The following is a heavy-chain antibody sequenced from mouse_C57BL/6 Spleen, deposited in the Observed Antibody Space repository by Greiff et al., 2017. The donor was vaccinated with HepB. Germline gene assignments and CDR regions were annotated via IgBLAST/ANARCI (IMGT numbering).Heavy chain of an antibody. CDR1: GYAFTNYL. Sequence: VQLQQSGAELVRPGTSVKVSCKASGYAFTNYLIEWVKQRPGQGLEWIGVINPGSGGTNYNEKFKGKATLTADKSSSTAYMQLSSLTSEDSAVYFCAREGDGSSPFDYWGQGTTLTVSS. CDR2: INPGSGGT. V-gene: IGHV1-54*01. J-gene: IGHJ2*01. CDR3: AREGDGSSPFDY. D-gene: IGHD1-1*01.